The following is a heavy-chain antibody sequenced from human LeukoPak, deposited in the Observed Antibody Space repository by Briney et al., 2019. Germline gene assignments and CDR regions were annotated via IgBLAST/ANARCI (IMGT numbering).Heavy chain of an antibody. Sequence: ASVKVSCKASGYTFTRYYMHGVRQAPGQGLEWTGIINPSGGTTRYAQKFQGRVTMTRDTSTSTIYMELSSLRSEDTAVYYCARDASMVRGAGKYYFDYWGQGTLVTVSS. CDR2: INPSGGTT. CDR3: ARDASMVRGAGKYYFDY. V-gene: IGHV1-46*01. J-gene: IGHJ4*02. CDR1: GYTFTRYY. D-gene: IGHD3-10*01.